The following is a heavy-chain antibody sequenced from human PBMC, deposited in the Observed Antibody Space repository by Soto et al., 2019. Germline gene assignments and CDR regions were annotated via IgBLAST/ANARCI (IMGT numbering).Heavy chain of an antibody. Sequence: SETLSLTCAVYGGSFSGYYWSWIRQPPGKGLEWIGEINHSGSTNYNPSLKSRVTISVDTSKNQFSLKLSSVTAADTAVYYCARVPHCSGGSCYSPVDYWGQGTLVTVSS. J-gene: IGHJ4*02. D-gene: IGHD2-15*01. CDR2: INHSGST. CDR3: ARVPHCSGGSCYSPVDY. V-gene: IGHV4-34*01. CDR1: GGSFSGYY.